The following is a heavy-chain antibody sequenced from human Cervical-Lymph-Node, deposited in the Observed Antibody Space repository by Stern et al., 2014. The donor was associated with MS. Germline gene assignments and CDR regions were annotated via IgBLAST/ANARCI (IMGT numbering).Heavy chain of an antibody. Sequence: VQLVQSGAEGENPGASVKVSCKASGYTFSGYYIHWVRQAPGQGLEWMGWINPSSGVTNYAQKFQGWVTMTRDKSIRTAHGELNRLRSDDTAIYYWATDARADSNNWFDTWVQGTLVTVSA. CDR2: INPSSGVT. CDR3: ATDARADSNNWFDT. CDR1: GYTFSGYY. V-gene: IGHV1-2*04. J-gene: IGHJ5*02. D-gene: IGHD2-8*01.